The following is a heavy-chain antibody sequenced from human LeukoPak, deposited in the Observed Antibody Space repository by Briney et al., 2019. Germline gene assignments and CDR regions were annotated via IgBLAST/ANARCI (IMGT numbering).Heavy chain of an antibody. D-gene: IGHD2-2*01. CDR2: ISGDGGST. CDR1: GFTFSTYA. Sequence: PGGSLRLSCAASGFTFSTYAMSWVRQAPGLGLEWVSSISGDGGSTYYPESVKGQFTISRDNSKNTLYLQMNSLRAEDTAVYYCAKRPDCSTTNCFRFEYWGQGTLVTVSS. J-gene: IGHJ4*02. V-gene: IGHV3-23*01. CDR3: AKRPDCSTTNCFRFEY.